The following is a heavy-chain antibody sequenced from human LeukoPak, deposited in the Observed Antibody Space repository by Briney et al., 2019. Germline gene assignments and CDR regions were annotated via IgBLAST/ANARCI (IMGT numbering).Heavy chain of an antibody. D-gene: IGHD6-6*01. Sequence: SETLSLTCTVSGGSISSYYWSWIRQPPGKGLEWIGYIYYSGSTYYDPSLKSRVTISVDTSKNQFSLKLSSVTAADTAVYYCARASHGWYFDLWGRGTLVTVSS. V-gene: IGHV4-59*12. CDR1: GGSISSYY. J-gene: IGHJ2*01. CDR2: IYYSGST. CDR3: ARASHGWYFDL.